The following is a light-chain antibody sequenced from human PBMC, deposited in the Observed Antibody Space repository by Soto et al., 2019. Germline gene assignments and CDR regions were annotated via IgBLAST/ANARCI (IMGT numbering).Light chain of an antibody. Sequence: DIQMTQSPSSLSASVGGRVTITCRASQDIGTSLDWFQQKPGTAPKRLIYTISDLQSGVPARFSGGGSGTEFTLTISSLQPEDSATYYCLQHYAFPFTFGPGTKVHV. J-gene: IGKJ3*01. CDR3: LQHYAFPFT. CDR1: QDIGTS. CDR2: TIS. V-gene: IGKV1-17*01.